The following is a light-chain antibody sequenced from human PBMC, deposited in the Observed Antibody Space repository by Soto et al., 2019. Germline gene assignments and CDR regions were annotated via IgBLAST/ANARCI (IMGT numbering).Light chain of an antibody. CDR2: AAS. CDR3: QQYYNYPPT. CDR1: QGISNY. V-gene: IGKV1-8*01. J-gene: IGKJ2*01. Sequence: AIRMTQSPSSLSASTGDRVTLTCRASQGISNYLAWYQQKPGTAPKLLIYAASTLQSGVPSRFSGSGSGTDFTLTIRYLQSEDFATYFCQQYYNYPPTFGQGTKLEI.